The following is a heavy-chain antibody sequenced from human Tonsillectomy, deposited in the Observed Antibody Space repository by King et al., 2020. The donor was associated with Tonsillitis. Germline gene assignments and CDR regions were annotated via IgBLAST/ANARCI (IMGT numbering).Heavy chain of an antibody. CDR3: AAGKGTFDY. V-gene: IGHV3-7*03. Sequence: VQLVESGGGLVQPGGSLRLSCAASGFTFSRYWMSGVRPAPGKGVEWVANIKQGESEKYYVDSVKCRFTISRDDANNSLYMQKNSLRAEATAVYYCAAGKGTFDYWGQGTLVTVSS. D-gene: IGHD6-13*01. CDR2: IKQGESEK. CDR1: GFTFSRYW. J-gene: IGHJ4*02.